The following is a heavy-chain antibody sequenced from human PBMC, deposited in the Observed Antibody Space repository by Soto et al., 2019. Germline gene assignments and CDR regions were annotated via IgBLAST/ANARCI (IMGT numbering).Heavy chain of an antibody. CDR1: GGTFNTYG. J-gene: IGHJ6*02. CDR3: AREVGYCTDGVCHEIYGMDV. V-gene: IGHV1-69*06. D-gene: IGHD2-8*01. Sequence: GASVKVSCKASGGTFNTYGISWVRQAPGQGLEWMGGIIPMFGTTNYAQKFQGRVTITADISTYTAYMELSSLRSEDTAVYYCAREVGYCTDGVCHEIYGMDVWGQGTTVTVSS. CDR2: IIPMFGTT.